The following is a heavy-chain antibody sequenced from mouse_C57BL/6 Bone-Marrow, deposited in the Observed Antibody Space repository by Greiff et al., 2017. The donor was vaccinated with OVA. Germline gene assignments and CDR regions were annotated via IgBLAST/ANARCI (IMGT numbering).Heavy chain of an antibody. J-gene: IGHJ4*01. CDR3: ARRWLLRLYAMDY. Sequence: EVMLVESGGDLVKPGGSLKLSCAASGFTFSSYGMSWVRQTPDKRLEWVATISSGGSYTYYPDSVKGRFTISRDNAKNTLYLQMSSLKSEDTAMYYCARRWLLRLYAMDYWGQGTSVTVSS. CDR1: GFTFSSYG. D-gene: IGHD2-3*01. V-gene: IGHV5-6*02. CDR2: ISSGGSYT.